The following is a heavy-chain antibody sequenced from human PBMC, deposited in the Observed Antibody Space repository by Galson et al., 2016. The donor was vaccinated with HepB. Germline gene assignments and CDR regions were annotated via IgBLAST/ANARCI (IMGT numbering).Heavy chain of an antibody. CDR2: IFYTGNT. D-gene: IGHD5/OR15-5a*01. CDR3: ARGWIRCPPDY. J-gene: IGHJ4*02. CDR1: SGSIRSSSHY. Sequence: SETLSLTCTVSSGSIRSSSHYWGWIRQPPGKGLEWIGSIFYTGNTDYNSSLKSRVTMSVDTSKNQLSLNLSSVTAADTAVYDCARGWIRCPPDYWGQGTLVTVSS. V-gene: IGHV4-39*07.